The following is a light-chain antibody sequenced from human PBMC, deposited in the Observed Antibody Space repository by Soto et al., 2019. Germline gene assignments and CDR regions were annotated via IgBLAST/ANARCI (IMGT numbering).Light chain of an antibody. CDR2: TND. CDR3: AAWDDSLNAFYV. Sequence: VLTQPPSASGTPGQRVLVSCSGRSSNIGKNTVNWYQQLPGTAPKLLIYTNDQRPSGVPDRFSGSKSGTSASLAISGLQSEDEADYYCAAWDDSLNAFYVFGTGTKVTVL. J-gene: IGLJ1*01. V-gene: IGLV1-44*01. CDR1: SSNIGKNT.